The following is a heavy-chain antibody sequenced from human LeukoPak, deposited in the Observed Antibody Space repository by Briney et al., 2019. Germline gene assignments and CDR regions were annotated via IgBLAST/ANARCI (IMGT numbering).Heavy chain of an antibody. Sequence: ASVKVSCKASGYTFTSYAMHWVRQAPGQRLEWMGWINAGNGNTKYSQKFQGRVTITRDTSASTAYMELSSLRSEDTAVYYCARNGIRVVIPIGWFDPWGQGTLVTVSS. CDR3: ARNGIRVVIPIGWFDP. J-gene: IGHJ5*02. CDR2: INAGNGNT. V-gene: IGHV1-3*01. CDR1: GYTFTSYA. D-gene: IGHD3-22*01.